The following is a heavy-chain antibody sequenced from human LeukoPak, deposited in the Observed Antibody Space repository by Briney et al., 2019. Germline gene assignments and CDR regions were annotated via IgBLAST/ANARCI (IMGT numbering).Heavy chain of an antibody. CDR1: GASITSYY. D-gene: IGHD6-13*01. V-gene: IGHV4-59*01. CDR3: ARWSSSWDAFDI. CDR2: IHHSGNA. J-gene: IGHJ3*02. Sequence: SETLSLTCTVFGASITSYYWNWIRQPPGKGLEWIGYIHHSGNANYNPSLNSRVTMSVDTSTNHFSLKLTSVTAADTAVYYCARWSSSWDAFDIWGQGTMVTVSS.